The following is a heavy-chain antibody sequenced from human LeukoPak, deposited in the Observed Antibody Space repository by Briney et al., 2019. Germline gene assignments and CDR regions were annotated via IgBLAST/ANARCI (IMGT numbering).Heavy chain of an antibody. V-gene: IGHV4-59*01. J-gene: IGHJ4*02. CDR1: GGSISNYY. CDR3: VRTDYYDSSGYPNPFVS. D-gene: IGHD3-22*01. Sequence: PSETLSLTCTVSGGSISNYYWSWIRQPPGKGLEWIGYIYYSGSTNYNPSLKSRVTISVDMSKNQFSLKLSSVTAAGTAVYYCVRTDYYDSSGYPNPFVSWGQRTLVSVSS. CDR2: IYYSGST.